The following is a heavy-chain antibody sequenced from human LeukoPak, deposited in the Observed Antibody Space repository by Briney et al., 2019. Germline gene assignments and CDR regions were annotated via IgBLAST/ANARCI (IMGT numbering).Heavy chain of an antibody. CDR2: IIPIFGTA. CDR1: GGTFSSYA. Sequence: SVKVSCEASGGTFSSYAISWVRQAPGQGLEWMGGIIPIFGTANYAQKFQGRVTITADESTSTAYMELSSLRSEDTAVYYCAREEPGIAAAGSGGNWFDPWGQGTLVTVSS. CDR3: AREEPGIAAAGSGGNWFDP. J-gene: IGHJ5*02. D-gene: IGHD6-13*01. V-gene: IGHV1-69*13.